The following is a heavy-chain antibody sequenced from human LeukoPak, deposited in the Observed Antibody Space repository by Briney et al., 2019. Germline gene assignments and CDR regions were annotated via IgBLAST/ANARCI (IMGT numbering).Heavy chain of an antibody. V-gene: IGHV3-33*01. CDR1: GFTFSSYG. Sequence: PGGSLRLSCAASGFTFSSYGMHWVRQAPGKGLEWVAVIWYDGSNKYYADSVKGRFTISRDNSKNTLYLQMNSLRAEDTAVYCCARDRGITGTSSPIDYWGQGTLVTVSS. CDR2: IWYDGSNK. J-gene: IGHJ4*02. D-gene: IGHD1-7*01. CDR3: ARDRGITGTSSPIDY.